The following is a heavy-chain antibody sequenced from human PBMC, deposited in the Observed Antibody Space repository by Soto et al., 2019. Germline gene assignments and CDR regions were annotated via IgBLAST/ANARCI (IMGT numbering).Heavy chain of an antibody. CDR1: GFTFSSYA. J-gene: IGHJ6*02. CDR2: ISYDGSNK. Sequence: GGSLRLSCAASGFTFSSYAMHWVRQAPGKGLEWVAVISYDGSNKYYADSVKGRFTISRDNSKNTLYLQMNSLRAEDTAVYYCARVGYYDSSGYYPILLYYYYGMDVWGQGTTGTGS. V-gene: IGHV3-30-3*01. CDR3: ARVGYYDSSGYYPILLYYYYGMDV. D-gene: IGHD3-22*01.